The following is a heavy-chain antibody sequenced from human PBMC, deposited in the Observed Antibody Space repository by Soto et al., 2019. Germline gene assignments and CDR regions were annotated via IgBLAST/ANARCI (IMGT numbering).Heavy chain of an antibody. D-gene: IGHD5-18*01. J-gene: IGHJ6*03. CDR2: IYPGDSDT. V-gene: IGHV5-51*01. Sequence: GESLKISCKGSGYSFTSYWIGWVRQMPGKGLEWMGIIYPGDSDTRYSPSFQGQVTISADKSISTAYLQWSSLKASDTAMYYCARVEDSYHSFYYYMDVWGKGTTVTVSS. CDR3: ARVEDSYHSFYYYMDV. CDR1: GYSFTSYW.